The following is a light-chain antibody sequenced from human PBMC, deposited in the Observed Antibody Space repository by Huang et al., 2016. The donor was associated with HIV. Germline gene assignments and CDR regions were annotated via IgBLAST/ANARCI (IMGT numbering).Light chain of an antibody. V-gene: IGKV3-15*01. Sequence: EIVMPQSPATLSVSPGERATLSCWASQSVNSNLAWYQQKPGQAPRLLLYGASTRATGIPARFSGSGSGTEFTLTISSLQSEDFAVYSCQQYNNWPYTFGQGTKLEIK. CDR1: QSVNSN. CDR3: QQYNNWPYT. CDR2: GAS. J-gene: IGKJ2*01.